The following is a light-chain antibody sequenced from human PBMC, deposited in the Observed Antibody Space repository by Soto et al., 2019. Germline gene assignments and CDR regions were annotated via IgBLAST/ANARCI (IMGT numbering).Light chain of an antibody. Sequence: QSALTQPASVSGSPGQSITISCTGTSSDIGDYNYVSWYQQYPGKVPKLVIYDVSHRPSGVSKRFSGSKSGNTASLPISGLQAEDEADYYCSSSTTTTSLVVFGGGTKLTVL. CDR3: SSSTTTTSLVV. J-gene: IGLJ3*02. CDR2: DVS. CDR1: SSDIGDYNY. V-gene: IGLV2-14*01.